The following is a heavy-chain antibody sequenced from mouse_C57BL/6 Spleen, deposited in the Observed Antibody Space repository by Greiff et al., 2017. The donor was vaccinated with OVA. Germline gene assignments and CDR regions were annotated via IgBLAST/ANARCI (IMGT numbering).Heavy chain of an antibody. D-gene: IGHD1-1*01. J-gene: IGHJ2*01. CDR2: IYPGDGDT. Sequence: VQRVESGPELVKPGASVKISCKASGYAFSSSWMNWVKQRPGKGLEWIGRIYPGDGDTNYNGKFKGKATLTADKSSSTAYMQLSSLTSEDSAVYFCARGAITADYFDYWGQGTTLTVSS. CDR1: GYAFSSSW. V-gene: IGHV1-82*01. CDR3: ARGAITADYFDY.